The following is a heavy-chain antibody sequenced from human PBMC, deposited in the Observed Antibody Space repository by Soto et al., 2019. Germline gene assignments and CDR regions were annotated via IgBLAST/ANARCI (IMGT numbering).Heavy chain of an antibody. CDR3: TRVTKAGTTFFDS. D-gene: IGHD6-19*01. Sequence: GGSLRLSCAASGFTFSDHYMDWVRQAPGKGLKWVGRIRNKAKSYTSAYAASVKGRLTFSRDDSKNSVYLQMNNLKIDDSAVYYCTRVTKAGTTFFDSWGQGILVTVSS. CDR1: GFTFSDHY. CDR2: IRNKAKSYTS. J-gene: IGHJ4*02. V-gene: IGHV3-72*01.